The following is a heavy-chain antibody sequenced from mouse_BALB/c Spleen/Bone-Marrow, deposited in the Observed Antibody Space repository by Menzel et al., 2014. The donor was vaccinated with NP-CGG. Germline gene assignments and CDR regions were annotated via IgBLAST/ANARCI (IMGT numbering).Heavy chain of an antibody. D-gene: IGHD2-3*01. J-gene: IGHJ2*01. V-gene: IGHV7-3*02. CDR2: IRNKANGYTT. Sequence: EVKLVESGGGSVQPGGSLRLSCATSGFTFTDYYMSWVRQPPGKALEWLGFIRNKANGYTTEYSASVKGRFTISRDNSQSIHYRKMKTQRAEDSATYYCARGGNDLDYWGQGTTLTVSS. CDR1: GFTFTDYY. CDR3: ARGGNDLDY.